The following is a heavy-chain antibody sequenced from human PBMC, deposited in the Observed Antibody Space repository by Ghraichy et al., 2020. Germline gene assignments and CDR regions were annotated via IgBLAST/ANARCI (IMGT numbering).Heavy chain of an antibody. CDR2: IYTSGST. V-gene: IGHV4-4*09. D-gene: IGHD6-19*01. Sequence: SETLSLTCTVSGGSISSYYWSWIRQPPGKGLEWIGYIYTSGSTNYNPSLKSRVTISVDTSKNQFSLNLSSVTAADTAVYYCARHAGAVAVDYWGQGTLVTVSS. J-gene: IGHJ4*02. CDR1: GGSISSYY. CDR3: ARHAGAVAVDY.